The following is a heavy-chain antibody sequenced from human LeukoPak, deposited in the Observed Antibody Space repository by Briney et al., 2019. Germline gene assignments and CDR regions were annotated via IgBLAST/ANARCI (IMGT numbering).Heavy chain of an antibody. Sequence: SETLSLTCAVYGGSFSGYYWSWIRQHPGKGLEWIGYIYYSGSTYYNPSLKSRVTISVDTSKNQFSLKLSSVTAADTAVYYCARTRTSSSDYFDYWGQGTLVTVSS. CDR2: IYYSGST. J-gene: IGHJ4*02. CDR3: ARTRTSSSDYFDY. V-gene: IGHV4-31*11. D-gene: IGHD2-2*01. CDR1: GGSFSGYY.